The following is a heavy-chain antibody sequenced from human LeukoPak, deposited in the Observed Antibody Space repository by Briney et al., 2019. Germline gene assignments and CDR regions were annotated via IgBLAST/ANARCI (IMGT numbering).Heavy chain of an antibody. CDR3: ARSRLNYYGSANHDAFDI. Sequence: SETLSLTCAVSGGSISSGGYSWSWIRQPPGKGLEWIGYIYHSGSTYYNPSLKSRVTISVDRSKNQFSLKLSSVTAADTAVYYCARSRLNYYGSANHDAFDIWGQGTMVTASS. J-gene: IGHJ3*02. D-gene: IGHD3-10*01. CDR2: IYHSGST. CDR1: GGSISSGGYS. V-gene: IGHV4-30-2*01.